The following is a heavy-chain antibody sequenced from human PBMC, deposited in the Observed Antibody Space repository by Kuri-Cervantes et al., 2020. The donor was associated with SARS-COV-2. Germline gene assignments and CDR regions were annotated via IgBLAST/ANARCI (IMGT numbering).Heavy chain of an antibody. CDR1: GFIFSDYY. CDR2: IGPSGTTK. Sequence: GGSLRLSCTASGFIFSDYYMTWIRQAPGKGLEWVSNIGPSGTTKYYADSVKGRFTISRDNAKNSLYLQMNSLRAEDTAVYYCARATWAFDYWGQGTLVTVSS. J-gene: IGHJ4*02. D-gene: IGHD7-27*01. V-gene: IGHV3-11*04. CDR3: ARATWAFDY.